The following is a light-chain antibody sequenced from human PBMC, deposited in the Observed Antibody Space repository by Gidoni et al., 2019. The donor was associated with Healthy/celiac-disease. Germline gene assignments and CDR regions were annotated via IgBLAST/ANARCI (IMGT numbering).Light chain of an antibody. Sequence: PATLSVSPGERATLSCRASQSVSSYLAWYQQKPGQAPRLLIYDASNRATGIPARFSGSGSGTDFTLTISSLEPEDFAVYYCQQRSNWLFTFGHGTKVDIK. CDR1: QSVSSY. CDR3: QQRSNWLFT. CDR2: DAS. J-gene: IGKJ3*01. V-gene: IGKV3-11*01.